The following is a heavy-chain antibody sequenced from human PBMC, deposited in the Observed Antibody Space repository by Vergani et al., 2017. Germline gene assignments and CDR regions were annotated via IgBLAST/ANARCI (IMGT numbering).Heavy chain of an antibody. V-gene: IGHV4-39*01. Sequence: QLQLQESGPGLVKPSETLSLTCIVSGDSINHGNYSWGWIRQPPGKGLEWIGSVYYNGSTYYNPSLKSRVTISVDTSKNQFSLTLSSVNATDTAVYYCARGSRAAGYSGPDAWGQGTRVTVSS. CDR3: ARGSRAAGYSGPDA. CDR2: VYYNGST. CDR1: GDSINHGNYS. J-gene: IGHJ5*02. D-gene: IGHD6-13*01.